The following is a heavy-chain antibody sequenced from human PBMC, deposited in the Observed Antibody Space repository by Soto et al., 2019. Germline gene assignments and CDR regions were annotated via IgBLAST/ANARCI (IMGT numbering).Heavy chain of an antibody. CDR2: ISAYNGNT. CDR1: GYTFTSYG. Sequence: ASVKVSCKASGYTFTSYGISWVRQAPGQGLEWMGWISAYNGNTNYAQKLQGRVTMTTDTSTSTAYMELRSLRSDDTAVYYCARDRGYIAARRRYGMDVWGQGTTVTVSS. CDR3: ARDRGYIAARRRYGMDV. D-gene: IGHD6-6*01. J-gene: IGHJ6*02. V-gene: IGHV1-18*01.